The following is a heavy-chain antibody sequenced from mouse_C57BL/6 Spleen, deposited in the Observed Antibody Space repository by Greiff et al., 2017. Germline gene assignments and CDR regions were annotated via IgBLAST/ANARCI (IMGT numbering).Heavy chain of an antibody. CDR3: TVLYGSSSWFAY. Sequence: EVKLEESGGGLVQPGGSMKLSCVASGFTFSNYWMNWVRQSPEKGLEWVAQIRLKSDNYATHYAESVKGRFTISRDDSKSSVYLQMNNLRAEDTGIYYCTVLYGSSSWFAYWGQGTLVTVSA. CDR1: GFTFSNYW. V-gene: IGHV6-3*01. CDR2: IRLKSDNYAT. D-gene: IGHD1-1*01. J-gene: IGHJ3*01.